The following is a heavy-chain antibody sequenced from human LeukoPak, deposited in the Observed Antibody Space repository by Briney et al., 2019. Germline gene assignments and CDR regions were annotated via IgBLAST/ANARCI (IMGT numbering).Heavy chain of an antibody. CDR1: GGSISSGDYY. CDR2: IYYSGST. V-gene: IGHV4-30-4*01. CDR3: ARELTRPLHYFDY. J-gene: IGHJ4*02. Sequence: SETLSLTCTVSGGSISSGDYYWSWIRQPPGTGLEWIGYIYYSGSTYYNPSLKSRVTISVDTSKNQFSLKLSSVTAADTAVYYCARELTRPLHYFDYWGQGTLVTVSS.